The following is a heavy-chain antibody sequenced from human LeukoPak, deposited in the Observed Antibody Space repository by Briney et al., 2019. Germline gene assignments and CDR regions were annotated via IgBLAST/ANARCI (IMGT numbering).Heavy chain of an antibody. CDR2: FYSTGNA. Sequence: PSETLSLTCSVSGGFINNYHWGWIRQPAGEGLEWIGRFYSTGNADYNPSFKSRVSMSLDKSKKQFSLRLRSVTAADTAVYYCAGEWLAAGSNWFHPWGPGMLVTVSS. D-gene: IGHD6-13*01. J-gene: IGHJ5*02. CDR3: AGEWLAAGSNWFHP. CDR1: GGFINNYH. V-gene: IGHV4-4*07.